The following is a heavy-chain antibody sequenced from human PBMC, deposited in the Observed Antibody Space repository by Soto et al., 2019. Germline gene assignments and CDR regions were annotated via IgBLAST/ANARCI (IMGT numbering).Heavy chain of an antibody. Sequence: PVVSLILCWGGSGVACSCSGIHWVRQDSGKGLEWVSAISGSGGSTYYADSVKGRFTISRDNSKNTLYLQMNSLRAEDTAVYYCAKDNPWSYDFWSGPDYWGQGTPVPVSS. V-gene: IGHV3-23*01. D-gene: IGHD3-3*01. CDR1: GVACSCSG. CDR2: ISGSGGST. CDR3: AKDNPWSYDFWSGPDY. J-gene: IGHJ4*02.